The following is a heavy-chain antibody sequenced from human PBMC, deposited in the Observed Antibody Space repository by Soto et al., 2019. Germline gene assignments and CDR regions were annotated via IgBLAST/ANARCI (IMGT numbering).Heavy chain of an antibody. Sequence: SVKVSCKASGGTFSSYAISWVRQAPGQGLEWMGGIIPIFGTANYAQKFQGRVTITSDESTSTAYMELSSLRSEDTAVYYCARDYCSSTSCYTSYYYYGMDVWGQGTTVTVSS. CDR2: IIPIFGTA. CDR3: ARDYCSSTSCYTSYYYYGMDV. D-gene: IGHD2-2*02. J-gene: IGHJ6*02. V-gene: IGHV1-69*13. CDR1: GGTFSSYA.